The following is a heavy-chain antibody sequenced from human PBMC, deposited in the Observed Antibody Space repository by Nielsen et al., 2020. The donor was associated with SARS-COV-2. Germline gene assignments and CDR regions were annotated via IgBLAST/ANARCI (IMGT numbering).Heavy chain of an antibody. CDR1: GFSFSDYY. Sequence: GESLKISCAASGFSFSDYYMSWVRQAPGKGLEWVSYISSSSSYTDYADSVKGRFTIPRDSSKNTLYLQMNSLRVDDTAVYYCAKDSEVAGYDHWGQGTLVTVSS. V-gene: IGHV3-11*05. J-gene: IGHJ4*02. CDR2: ISSSSSYT. CDR3: AKDSEVAGYDH. D-gene: IGHD6-19*01.